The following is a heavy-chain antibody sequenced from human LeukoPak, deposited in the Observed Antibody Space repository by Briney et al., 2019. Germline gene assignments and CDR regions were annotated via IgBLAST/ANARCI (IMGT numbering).Heavy chain of an antibody. CDR1: GYTFTNYG. J-gene: IGHJ1*01. CDR2: ISGYNGYT. V-gene: IGHV1-18*01. CDR3: ARDKAVTTELTQYFHH. Sequence: ASVNVSCKASGYTFTNYGVSWVRQAPGQGLGWMGWISGYNGYTNYAQKFQFRVTMTTDTSTSTAYMELRSLTSDDTAVYYCARDKAVTTELTQYFHHWGQGTLVTVSS. D-gene: IGHD4-11*01.